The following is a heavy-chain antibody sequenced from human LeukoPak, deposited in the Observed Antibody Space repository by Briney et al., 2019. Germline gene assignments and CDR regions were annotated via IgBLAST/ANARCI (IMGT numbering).Heavy chain of an antibody. J-gene: IGHJ4*02. CDR3: ARVPRYSGSSQFDY. CDR2: INHSGST. CDR1: GGSFSGYY. V-gene: IGHV4-34*01. Sequence: PSETLSLTCAVHGGSFSGYYWSWIRQPPGKGLEWIGEINHSGSTNYNPSLKSRVTISVDTSKNQFSLKLSSVTAADTAVYYCARVPRYSGSSQFDYWGQGTLVTVSS. D-gene: IGHD1-26*01.